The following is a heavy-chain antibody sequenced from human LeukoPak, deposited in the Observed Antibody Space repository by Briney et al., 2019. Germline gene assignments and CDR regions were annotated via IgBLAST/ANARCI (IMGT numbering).Heavy chain of an antibody. CDR1: GFTVSTNY. Sequence: GGSLRLSCAASGFTVSTNYMSWVRQAPGKGLEWVSIIYSGGSTSYADSVKGRFTISRGISKNTLFLQMSSLRAEDTAVYYCARPPRIYDSSGYYLVEYFDLWGRGTLVTVSS. V-gene: IGHV3-53*01. CDR2: IYSGGST. CDR3: ARPPRIYDSSGYYLVEYFDL. D-gene: IGHD3-22*01. J-gene: IGHJ2*01.